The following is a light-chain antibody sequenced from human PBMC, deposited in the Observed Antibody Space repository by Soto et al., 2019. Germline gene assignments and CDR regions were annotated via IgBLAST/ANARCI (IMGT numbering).Light chain of an antibody. CDR2: ANT. V-gene: IGLV1-40*01. CDR1: SSNIGAGYD. CDR3: QSYDSSLSGSNRV. J-gene: IGLJ3*02. Sequence: QSVLTQPPSVSGAPGQRVTISCTGSSSNIGAGYDVHWYQQLPGTAPKLLIYANTNRPSGVPDRFSGSKSGTSASLAITGLQAEDEADYYCQSYDSSLSGSNRVFGGGTKLTVL.